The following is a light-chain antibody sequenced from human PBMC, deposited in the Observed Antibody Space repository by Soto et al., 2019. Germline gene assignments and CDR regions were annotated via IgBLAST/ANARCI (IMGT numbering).Light chain of an antibody. V-gene: IGLV2-23*01. CDR1: SSDFGSSNL. CDR2: EGN. J-gene: IGLJ1*01. CDR3: CSFARAYNSYV. Sequence: QSVLTQPASVSGSPGQSIAISCTGTSSDFGSSNLLSWYQQYPGKAPKLIIYEGNRRPSGISGRFSGSMSGNTASLTISGLQAEDEAEYYCCSFARAYNSYVFGTGTKVTVL.